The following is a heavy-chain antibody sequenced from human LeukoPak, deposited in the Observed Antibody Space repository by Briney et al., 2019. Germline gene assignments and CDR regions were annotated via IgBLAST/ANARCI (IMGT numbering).Heavy chain of an antibody. V-gene: IGHV1-18*04. CDR3: ARDMPLPYCSSTSCRFYYYYGMDV. D-gene: IGHD2-2*01. Sequence: GASVRVSSKASGYTFTSYGISWVRQAPGQGLEWMGWISAYNGNTNYAQKLQGRVTMTTGTSTSTAYMELRSLRSDDTAVYYCARDMPLPYCSSTSCRFYYYYGMDVWGKGTTVTVSS. CDR1: GYTFTSYG. CDR2: ISAYNGNT. J-gene: IGHJ6*04.